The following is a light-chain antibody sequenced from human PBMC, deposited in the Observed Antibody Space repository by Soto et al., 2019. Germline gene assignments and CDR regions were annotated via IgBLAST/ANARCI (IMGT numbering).Light chain of an antibody. Sequence: EIVLTQSPATLSLSPGERATLSCRASQSVSSYLAWYQQKPGQAPRLLIYDASGRATGIPDRFSGSGSGTDFTLTISSLEPEDSAVYYCQQYGSSPRTFGQGTKVDIK. V-gene: IGKV3-20*01. J-gene: IGKJ1*01. CDR3: QQYGSSPRT. CDR1: QSVSSY. CDR2: DAS.